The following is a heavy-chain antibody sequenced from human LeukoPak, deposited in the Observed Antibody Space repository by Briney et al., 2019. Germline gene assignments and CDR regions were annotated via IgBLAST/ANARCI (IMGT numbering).Heavy chain of an antibody. CDR1: GFTFSSYA. CDR2: ISGSGGST. Sequence: PGGSLRLSCAASGFTFSSYAMSWVRQAPGKGLEWVSAISGSGGSTYYADSVKGRFTISRDNSKNTLYLQMNSLRAEDTAVYYCAKDSMGYYDSSGYYYWGQGTLVTVSS. D-gene: IGHD3-22*01. CDR3: AKDSMGYYDSSGYYY. J-gene: IGHJ4*02. V-gene: IGHV3-23*01.